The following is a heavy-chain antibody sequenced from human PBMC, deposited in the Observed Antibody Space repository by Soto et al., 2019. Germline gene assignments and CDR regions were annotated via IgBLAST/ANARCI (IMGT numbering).Heavy chain of an antibody. CDR1: GFTFSSYW. Sequence: EVQLVESGGGLVQPGVSLRLSCAASGFTFSSYWMHWVRQAPGEGLVWVSRIDGDGGRTNYADFVKGRFTISRDNASNTLNLQVNSLGVEETAVYYCARGVRGADGLDMWGQGTMVTVSS. CDR3: ARGVRGADGLDM. J-gene: IGHJ3*02. CDR2: IDGDGGRT. D-gene: IGHD2-8*01. V-gene: IGHV3-74*01.